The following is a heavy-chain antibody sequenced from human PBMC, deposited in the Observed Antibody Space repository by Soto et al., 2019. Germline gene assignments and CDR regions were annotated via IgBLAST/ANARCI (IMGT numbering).Heavy chain of an antibody. CDR2: ISAYNGNT. Sequence: QVQLVQSGAEVKKTGASVKFACKASGYTFTSYGISWVRQAPGQGLEWMGWISAYNGNTNYAQKLQGRVTMTTDTSTSTAYMELRSLRSDDTAVYYCARVSVDYDFRSGHYDLNWFDPWRQGTLVTVSS. J-gene: IGHJ5*02. D-gene: IGHD3-3*01. CDR3: ARVSVDYDFRSGHYDLNWFDP. CDR1: GYTFTSYG. V-gene: IGHV1-18*01.